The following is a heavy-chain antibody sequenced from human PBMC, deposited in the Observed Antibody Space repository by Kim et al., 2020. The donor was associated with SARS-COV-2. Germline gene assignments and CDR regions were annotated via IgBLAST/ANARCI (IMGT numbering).Heavy chain of an antibody. CDR1: GYTFTSYA. V-gene: IGHV7-4-1*02. CDR3: AGHHTGYISLGWLDP. D-gene: IGHD6-19*01. J-gene: IGHJ5*02. CDR2: INTTTGNP. Sequence: ASVKVSCNASGYTFTSYAMNWVRQAPGQGLEWRGWINTTTGNPTYDPGFTGRFVFSLDTSVSTAYMQISSLKAEDTAVYYCAGHHTGYISLGWLDPWGQGTLLTVSS.